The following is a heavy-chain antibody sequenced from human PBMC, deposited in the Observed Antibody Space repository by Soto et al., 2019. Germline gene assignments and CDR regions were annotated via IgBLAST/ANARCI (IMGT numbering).Heavy chain of an antibody. CDR3: ARQRRGYSYGYGVGYYYDY. CDR1: GGSISSSSYY. CDR2: IYYSGSN. D-gene: IGHD5-18*01. J-gene: IGHJ4*02. Sequence: QLLESGPGLVKPSETLSLTCTVSGGSISSSSYYCGWIRQPPGKGLEWIGGIYYSGSNYYNPSLKSRVTISVDTSKNELSPKLSSVTDADTSVYYCARQRRGYSYGYGVGYYYDYWGKGTLVTVSS. V-gene: IGHV4-39*01.